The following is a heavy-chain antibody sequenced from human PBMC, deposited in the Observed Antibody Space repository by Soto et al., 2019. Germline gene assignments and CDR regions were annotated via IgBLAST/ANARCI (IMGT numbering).Heavy chain of an antibody. D-gene: IGHD1-7*01. CDR1: GLTFSNYA. CDR2: MSGSSSST. J-gene: IGHJ4*02. V-gene: IGHV3-23*01. Sequence: GGSLRLSCATSGLTFSNYAMSWVRQAPGGGLEWVSSMSGSSSSTYYADSVRGRFTISRDRSKNTLYLQMSSLRAEDTALYYCAKNQERELPRVIDFWGQGTLVTVSS. CDR3: AKNQERELPRVIDF.